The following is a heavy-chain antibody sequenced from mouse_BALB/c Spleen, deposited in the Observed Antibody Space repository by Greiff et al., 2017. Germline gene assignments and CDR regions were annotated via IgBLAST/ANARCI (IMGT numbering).Heavy chain of an antibody. D-gene: IGHD3-1*01. CDR3: TRKSSVEDGFAY. Sequence: EVQLQQSGTVLARPGASVKMSCKASGYTFTSYWMHWVKQRPGQGLEWIGAIYPGNSDTSYNQKFKGKAKLTAVTSTSTAYMELSSLTNEDSAVYYCTRKSSVEDGFAYWGQGTLVTVSA. V-gene: IGHV1-5*01. J-gene: IGHJ3*01. CDR2: IYPGNSDT. CDR1: GYTFTSYW.